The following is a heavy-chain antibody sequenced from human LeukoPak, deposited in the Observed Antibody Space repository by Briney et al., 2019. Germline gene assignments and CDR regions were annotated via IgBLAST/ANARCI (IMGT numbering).Heavy chain of an antibody. V-gene: IGHV3-30*03. CDR1: GFTFSSYG. Sequence: PGGSLRLSCAASGFTFSSYGMHWVRQAPGKGLEWVAVISYDGSNKYYADSVKGRFTISRDNSKNTLYLQMNSLRAEDTAVYYCARVIGSAGYGMDVWGQGTTVTVSS. CDR3: ARVIGSAGYGMDV. D-gene: IGHD3-22*01. J-gene: IGHJ6*02. CDR2: ISYDGSNK.